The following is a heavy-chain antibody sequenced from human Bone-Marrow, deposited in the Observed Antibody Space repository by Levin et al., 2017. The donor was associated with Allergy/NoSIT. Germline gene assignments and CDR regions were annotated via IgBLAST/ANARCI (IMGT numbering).Heavy chain of an antibody. CDR1: GFTFSNAW. J-gene: IGHJ4*02. Sequence: PGGSLRLSCAASGFTFSNAWMSWVRQAPGKGLEWVGRIKSKTDGGTTDYAASVKGRFTISRDDSKNTLYLQMNSLKTEDTAVYYCTTGVTMIVVVPARRDYWGQGTLVTVSS. V-gene: IGHV3-15*01. CDR2: IKSKTDGGTT. D-gene: IGHD3-22*01. CDR3: TTGVTMIVVVPARRDY.